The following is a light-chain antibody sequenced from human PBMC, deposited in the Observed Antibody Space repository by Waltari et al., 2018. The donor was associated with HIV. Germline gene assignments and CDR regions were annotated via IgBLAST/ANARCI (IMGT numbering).Light chain of an antibody. CDR2: DTS. CDR3: QQYGNSPPCT. Sequence: EIVLAQSPDTLSLSPGERAILSCRASQSVNSGYLAWYQQSPGQAPRLLIFDTSRRASGIPDRFSGSGSGTDFTLTSSSLKPEDFAVYYCQQYGNSPPCTFGQGTKLEIK. CDR1: QSVNSGY. V-gene: IGKV3-20*01. J-gene: IGKJ2*02.